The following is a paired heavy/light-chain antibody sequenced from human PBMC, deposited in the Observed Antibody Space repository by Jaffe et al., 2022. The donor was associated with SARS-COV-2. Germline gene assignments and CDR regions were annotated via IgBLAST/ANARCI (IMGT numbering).Light chain of an antibody. CDR3: QQLNTYPLT. Sequence: DIQLTQSPSFLSASVGDRVTITCRASQGIDGYLAWYQQKPGKAPKLLIYTASTLQSGVPSRFSGSGSGTEFTLTISSLQPEDFATYYCQQLNTYPLTFGGGTKVDIK. V-gene: IGKV1-9*01. J-gene: IGKJ4*01. CDR2: TAS. CDR1: QGIDGY.
Heavy chain of an antibody. CDR1: GFSFGDYA. D-gene: IGHD3-22*01. J-gene: IGHJ4*02. Sequence: QVQLVQSGGGVVQPGRSLRLSCAASGFSFGDYAMHWVRQAPGKGLEWVAIISKDGSKEYYRDSVKGRFTISRDNSKNTLILQMNSLRAEDTAVYYCAKTGWRDYYDRNSPYGFDYWGQGTLVTVSS. CDR3: AKTGWRDYYDRNSPYGFDY. CDR2: ISKDGSKE. V-gene: IGHV3-30-3*01.